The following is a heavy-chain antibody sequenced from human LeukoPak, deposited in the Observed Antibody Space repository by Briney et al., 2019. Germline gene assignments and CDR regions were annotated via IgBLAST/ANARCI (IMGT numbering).Heavy chain of an antibody. J-gene: IGHJ6*03. V-gene: IGHV4-39*01. CDR2: IYYSGST. D-gene: IGHD4-11*01. CDR1: GGSISSSSYY. CDR3: ATRKSTVTSYYYYYYMDV. Sequence: PSETLSLTCTVSGGSISSSSYYWGWIRQPPGKGLEWIGSIYYSGSTYYNPSLKRRVTISVDKSKNQFSLKRSSVTDGDRGGYYCATRKSTVTSYYYYYYMDVWGKGTTVTVSX.